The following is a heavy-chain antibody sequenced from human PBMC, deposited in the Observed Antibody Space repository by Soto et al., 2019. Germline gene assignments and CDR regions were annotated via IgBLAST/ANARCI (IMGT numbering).Heavy chain of an antibody. J-gene: IGHJ4*02. CDR1: GGSISSHY. CDR2: IYYSGST. Sequence: SETLSLTCTVSGGSISSHYWSWIRQPPGKGLEWIGYIYYSGSTNCNPSLKSRVTISVDNSKNTLYLQMNSLRAEDTAVYYCASRSSGWYFDYWGQGTLVTVSS. CDR3: ASRSSGWYFDY. V-gene: IGHV4-59*11. D-gene: IGHD6-19*01.